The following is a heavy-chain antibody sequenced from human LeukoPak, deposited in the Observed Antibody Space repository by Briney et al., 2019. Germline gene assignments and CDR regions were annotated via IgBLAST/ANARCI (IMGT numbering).Heavy chain of an antibody. V-gene: IGHV1-8*01. D-gene: IGHD3-16*01. CDR1: GYTFIYYD. Sequence: ASVKVSCKASGYTFIYYDMNWVRRATGQGLEWMGWMSPKTGDTGYAQKFQGRITMTRNTSINTAYMELSSLRSEDTATYYCARGLRVGESYSFGSWGQGVLVTVAS. CDR3: ARGLRVGESYSFGS. J-gene: IGHJ4*02. CDR2: MSPKTGDT.